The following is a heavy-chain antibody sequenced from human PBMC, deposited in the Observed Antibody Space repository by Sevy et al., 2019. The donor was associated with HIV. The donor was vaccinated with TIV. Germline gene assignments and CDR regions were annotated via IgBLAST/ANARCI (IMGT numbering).Heavy chain of an antibody. CDR1: TLTFTTDW. D-gene: IGHD3-16*01. Sequence: GGSLRLSCAASTLTFTTDWMNWVRQPPGKGLKWVANIKEDGSEKSYVDSVKGRFTISRDNAKTSLYLQMNSLRGEDTAVYYCARMGASGVYWGQGTLVTVSS. CDR2: IKEDGSEK. CDR3: ARMGASGVY. V-gene: IGHV3-7*03. J-gene: IGHJ4*02.